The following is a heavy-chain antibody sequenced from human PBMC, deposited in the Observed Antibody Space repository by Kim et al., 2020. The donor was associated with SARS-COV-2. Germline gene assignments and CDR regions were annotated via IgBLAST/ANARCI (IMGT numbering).Heavy chain of an antibody. J-gene: IGHJ4*02. V-gene: IGHV1-46*01. Sequence: SYAQKIQGRVTMTSDTSTSTVYMELSSLRSEDTAVYYCATGSGSSLALDYWGQGTLVTVSS. CDR3: ATGSGSSLALDY. D-gene: IGHD3-10*01.